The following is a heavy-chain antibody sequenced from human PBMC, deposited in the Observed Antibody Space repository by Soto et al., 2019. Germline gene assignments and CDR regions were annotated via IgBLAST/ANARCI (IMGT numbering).Heavy chain of an antibody. J-gene: IGHJ4*02. Sequence: KPSETLSLTCTVSGGSISSYYWSWIRQPPGKGLEWIGYIYYSGSTNYNPSLKSRVTISVDTSKNQFSLKLSSVTAADTAVYYCAREGTYYDILTGYQPDYYFDYWGQGTLVTVS. V-gene: IGHV4-59*01. CDR2: IYYSGST. D-gene: IGHD3-9*01. CDR3: AREGTYYDILTGYQPDYYFDY. CDR1: GGSISSYY.